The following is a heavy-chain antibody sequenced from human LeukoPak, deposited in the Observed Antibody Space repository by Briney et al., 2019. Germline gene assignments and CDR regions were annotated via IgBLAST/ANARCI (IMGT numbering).Heavy chain of an antibody. V-gene: IGHV3-30*18. D-gene: IGHD3-22*01. J-gene: IGHJ4*02. CDR3: AKDFSSSGYYSPPDY. Sequence: GGSLRLSGAASGFTFSSYVMHWVRQAPGKGLEWVAVISYDGSNKYYADSVKGRFTISRDNSKNTLYLQMNSLRAQDTAVYYCAKDFSSSGYYSPPDYWGQVTLVTVSS. CDR1: GFTFSSYV. CDR2: ISYDGSNK.